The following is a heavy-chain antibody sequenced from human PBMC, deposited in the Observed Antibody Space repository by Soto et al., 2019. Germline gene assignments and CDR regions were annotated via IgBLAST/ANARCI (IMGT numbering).Heavy chain of an antibody. D-gene: IGHD6-6*01. CDR1: GFTFSGYA. Sequence: EVQLVESGGGLAQPGGSLRLSCAASGFTFSGYALDWVRQSPGKGLEYVSGIRPNGVGTYYANSVQGRFTISRDNSKNTVYLQMGSLRPEDMAVYYCARRARPDFYYMDVWGKGTTVTVSS. V-gene: IGHV3-64*01. J-gene: IGHJ6*03. CDR3: ARRARPDFYYMDV. CDR2: IRPNGVGT.